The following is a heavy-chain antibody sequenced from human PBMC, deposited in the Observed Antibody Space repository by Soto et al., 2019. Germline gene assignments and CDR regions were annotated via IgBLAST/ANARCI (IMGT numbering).Heavy chain of an antibody. CDR3: ARDYSYQRSMDV. Sequence: TGGSLRLSCAASGFTFSNYAIHWVRQAPGKGLEWVAVISYDGSNKYYTDSVKGRFIISRDNSENTLYLQMSSLRAEYTAVYYCARDYSYQRSMDVWGQGTKVTVSS. V-gene: IGHV3-30*10. CDR1: GFTFSNYA. J-gene: IGHJ6*02. CDR2: ISYDGSNK. D-gene: IGHD2-15*01.